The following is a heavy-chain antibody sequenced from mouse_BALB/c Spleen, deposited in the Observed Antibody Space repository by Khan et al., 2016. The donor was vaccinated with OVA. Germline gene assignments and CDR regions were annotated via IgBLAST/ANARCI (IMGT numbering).Heavy chain of an antibody. D-gene: IGHD2-10*01. CDR3: ARQPYYHYNIMDY. J-gene: IGHJ4*01. CDR2: IWSDGTT. CDR1: GFSLTNYG. Sequence: QMQLEESGPGLAAPSQSLSITCTISGFSLTNYGVHWVRQPPGKGLEWLVVIWSDGTTTYNSALKSRLTITKDNSQSHVFLKMNSLQTDDTAIYFCARQPYYHYNIMDYWGQGTSVTVSS. V-gene: IGHV2-6-1*01.